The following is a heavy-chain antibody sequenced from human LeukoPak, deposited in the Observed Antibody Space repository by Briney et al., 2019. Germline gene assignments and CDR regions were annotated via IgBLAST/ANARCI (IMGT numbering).Heavy chain of an antibody. CDR2: ISAYNGNT. Sequence: ASVKVSCKASGGTFSSYAISWVRQAPGQGLEWMGWISAYNGNTNYAQKLQGRVTMTTDTSTSTAYMELRSLRSDDTAVYYCARTIRYSGYEDPFDYWGQGTLVTVSS. CDR3: ARTIRYSGYEDPFDY. V-gene: IGHV1-18*01. D-gene: IGHD5-12*01. CDR1: GGTFSSYA. J-gene: IGHJ4*02.